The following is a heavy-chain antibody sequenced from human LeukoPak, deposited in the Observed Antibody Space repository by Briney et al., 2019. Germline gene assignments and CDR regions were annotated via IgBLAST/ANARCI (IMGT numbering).Heavy chain of an antibody. V-gene: IGHV4-34*01. D-gene: IGHD6-25*01. CDR2: INHSGST. J-gene: IGHJ4*02. Sequence: PSETLSLTCAVYGGSFSGYYWSLIRQPPGKGLEWIGEINHSGSTNYNPSLKSRVTISVDTSKNQFSLKLSSVTAADTAVYYCARGHLAAPLDYWGQGTLVTVSS. CDR3: ARGHLAAPLDY. CDR1: GGSFSGYY.